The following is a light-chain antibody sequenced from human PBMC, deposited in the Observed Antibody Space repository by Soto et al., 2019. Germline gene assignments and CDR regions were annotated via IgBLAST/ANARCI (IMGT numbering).Light chain of an antibody. J-gene: IGKJ4*01. CDR3: QHGNSFA. Sequence: IPLTQSASSLSASVGDRVTITCRASQGISTYLAWLQKKPGKAPKLLIYAASSLQSGVPSRFSGSGSGTDFTLTITSMQPEDFATYYCQHGNSFAFGGGTKVDI. V-gene: IGKV1-12*02. CDR1: QGISTY. CDR2: AAS.